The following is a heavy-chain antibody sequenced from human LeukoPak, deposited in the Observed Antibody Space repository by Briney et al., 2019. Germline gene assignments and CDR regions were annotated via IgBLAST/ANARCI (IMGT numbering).Heavy chain of an antibody. CDR1: GYTFTTYG. CDR3: APSIAAAGRVVAVADAGA. D-gene: IGHD6-13*01. J-gene: IGHJ5*02. CDR2: ISAYNGNT. V-gene: IGHV1-18*01. Sequence: ASVNVSYTPSGYTFTTYGISWVRQAPGQGREGMGWISAYNGNTNYAQKLKGRVTITADKSTSTAYMVLSSLRSEDTAVYYCAPSIAAAGRVVAVADAGAWGQGTLVSVSS.